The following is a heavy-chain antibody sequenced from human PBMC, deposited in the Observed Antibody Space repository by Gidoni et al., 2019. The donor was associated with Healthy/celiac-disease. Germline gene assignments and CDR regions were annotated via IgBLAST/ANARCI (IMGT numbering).Heavy chain of an antibody. CDR2: IWYDGSNK. J-gene: IGHJ4*02. V-gene: IGHV3-33*01. CDR3: ARDCSGGSCYPSH. Sequence: QVQLVESGGGVVQPGRSLRLSCAASGFPFSSYGMHWVRQAPGKGLEWVAVIWYDGSNKYYADSVKGRFTISRDNSKNTLYLQMNSLRAEDTAVYYCARDCSGGSCYPSHWGQGTLVTVSS. CDR1: GFPFSSYG. D-gene: IGHD2-15*01.